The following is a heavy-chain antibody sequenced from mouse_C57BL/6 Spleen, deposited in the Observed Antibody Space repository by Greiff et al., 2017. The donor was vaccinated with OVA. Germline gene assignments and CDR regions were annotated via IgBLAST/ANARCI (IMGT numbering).Heavy chain of an antibody. V-gene: IGHV1-15*01. CDR1: GYTFTDYE. CDR2: IDPETGGT. CDR3: TRSSTIVTTRYFDV. D-gene: IGHD2-5*01. Sequence: VHLVESGAELVRPGASVTLSCKASGYTFTDYEMHWVKQTPVHGLEWIGAIDPETGGTAYNQKFKGKAILTADKSSSTAYMELRSLTSEDSAVYYCTRSSTIVTTRYFDVWGTGTTVTVSS. J-gene: IGHJ1*03.